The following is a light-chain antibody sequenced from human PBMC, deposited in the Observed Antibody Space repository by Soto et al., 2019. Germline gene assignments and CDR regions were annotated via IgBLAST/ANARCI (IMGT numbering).Light chain of an antibody. CDR3: QHRSNWLGT. CDR2: DAS. J-gene: IGKJ3*01. CDR1: QSVGAF. Sequence: EIVLTQSPATLSLSPGERATLSCRASQSVGAFLAWYQQRSGQTPRLLIYDASARAHGIPARFSGSGSGTDFTLTISSLEPEDFAVYYCQHRSNWLGTFGPGTKVDIK. V-gene: IGKV3-11*01.